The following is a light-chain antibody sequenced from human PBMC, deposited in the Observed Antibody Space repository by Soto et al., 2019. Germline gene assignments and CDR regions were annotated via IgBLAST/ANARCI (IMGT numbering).Light chain of an antibody. Sequence: QSALTQPPSASGSPVQSVAISCTGTSSDVGGYNYVSWYQQHPGKAPKLMIYEVNKRPSGVPDRVSGSKSGNTASLTVSGLQAEDEADYYCSSYAGSSNVFGTGTKVNVL. CDR1: SSDVGGYNY. CDR2: EVN. J-gene: IGLJ1*01. CDR3: SSYAGSSNV. V-gene: IGLV2-8*01.